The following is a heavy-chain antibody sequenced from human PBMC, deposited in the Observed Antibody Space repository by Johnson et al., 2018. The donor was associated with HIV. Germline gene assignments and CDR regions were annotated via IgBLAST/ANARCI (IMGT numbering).Heavy chain of an antibody. J-gene: IGHJ3*02. CDR1: GFTFSSYA. CDR3: ARVRIIYSSSSHAFDI. V-gene: IGHV3-30-3*01. D-gene: IGHD6-6*01. Sequence: QVQLVESGGGVVQPGRSLRLSCAASGFTFSSYAMHWVRQAPGKGLEWVAVISYDGSNKYYADSVKDRFTISRDNSKNTLYLQMSSLRVEDTAVYCCARVRIIYSSSSHAFDIWGQGTMVTVSS. CDR2: ISYDGSNK.